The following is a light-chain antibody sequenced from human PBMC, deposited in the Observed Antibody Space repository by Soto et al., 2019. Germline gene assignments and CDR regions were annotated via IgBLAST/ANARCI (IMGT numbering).Light chain of an antibody. J-gene: IGLJ7*01. Sequence: QSVLTQPPSASGTPGQRVTISCSGGSSNIGSNPVNWYQQLPGTAPKLLIYSNNQRPSGVPDRFSGSQSDTSASLAITGLQPEDEADYYCAAWDDSLIGLVFGGGTQLTVL. CDR3: AAWDDSLIGLV. V-gene: IGLV1-44*01. CDR2: SNN. CDR1: SSNIGSNP.